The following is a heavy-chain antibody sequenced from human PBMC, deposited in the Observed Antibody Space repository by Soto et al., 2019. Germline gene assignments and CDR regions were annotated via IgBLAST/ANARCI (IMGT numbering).Heavy chain of an antibody. Sequence: ASVKVFCKASGFTFTSSAVQWVRQARGQRLEWIGWIVVGSGNTNYAQKFQERVTITRDMSTSTAYMELSSLRSEDTAVYYCAADPYYDILTGYYGMDVWGQGTTVNVSS. CDR3: AADPYYDILTGYYGMDV. D-gene: IGHD3-9*01. V-gene: IGHV1-58*01. CDR2: IVVGSGNT. CDR1: GFTFTSSA. J-gene: IGHJ6*02.